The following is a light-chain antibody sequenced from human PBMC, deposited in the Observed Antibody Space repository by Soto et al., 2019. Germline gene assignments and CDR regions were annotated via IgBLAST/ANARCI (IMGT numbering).Light chain of an antibody. J-gene: IGLJ2*01. V-gene: IGLV2-14*01. Sequence: QPVLTQPASVSGSPGQSITISCTGTSSDVGNYNFVSWYQHHAGTAPKLIIYQVTNRPSGVSDRFSGSKSGDTASLTISGLQAEDEADYYCTSYTAFSTDILFGGGTKLTVL. CDR2: QVT. CDR3: TSYTAFSTDIL. CDR1: SSDVGNYNF.